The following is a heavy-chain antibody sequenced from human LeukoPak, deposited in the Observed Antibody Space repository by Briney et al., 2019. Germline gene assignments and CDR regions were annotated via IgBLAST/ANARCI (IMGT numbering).Heavy chain of an antibody. CDR2: INTDGSST. V-gene: IGHV3-74*01. Sequence: GGSLRLSCAASGFTFSSYWMHWVRQAPGKGLVWVSRINTDGSSTSYADSVKGRFTISRDNAKNTLYLQMNSLRAEDTAVYCCARAYYDFLSGYYIFDYWGQGTLVTVSS. J-gene: IGHJ4*02. CDR3: ARAYYDFLSGYYIFDY. CDR1: GFTFSSYW. D-gene: IGHD3-3*01.